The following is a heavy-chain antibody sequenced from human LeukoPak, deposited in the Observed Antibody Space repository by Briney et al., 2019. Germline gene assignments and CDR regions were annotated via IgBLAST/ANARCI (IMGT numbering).Heavy chain of an antibody. J-gene: IGHJ3*02. CDR1: GGSISSYY. CDR3: ARANYYDTSGYSRGAFDI. D-gene: IGHD3-22*01. V-gene: IGHV4-59*08. Sequence: SETLSLTCTVSGGSISSYYWSWIRQPPGKGLGYIGYIYYSGYTNYNPSLKSRVTISVDTSKNQFSLKLSSVTAADTAVYYCARANYYDTSGYSRGAFDIWGQGTMVTVSS. CDR2: IYYSGYT.